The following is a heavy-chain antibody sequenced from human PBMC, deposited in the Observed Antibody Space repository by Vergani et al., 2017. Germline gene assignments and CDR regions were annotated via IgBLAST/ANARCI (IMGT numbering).Heavy chain of an antibody. V-gene: IGHV4-34*01. CDR1: GGSFNDYW. J-gene: IGHJ4*01. Sequence: QAQLQQWGAGLLKPSETLSLTCAIYGGSFNDYWWTWIRQPPGKGLEWIGEIRHDGITPYSPSLKSRVTISIDTSTHQFSLNLRSLTAADTAVYYCAREGYCTNGVCFTLFDVWGHGALVTVSS. CDR2: IRHDGIT. D-gene: IGHD2-8*01. CDR3: AREGYCTNGVCFTLFDV.